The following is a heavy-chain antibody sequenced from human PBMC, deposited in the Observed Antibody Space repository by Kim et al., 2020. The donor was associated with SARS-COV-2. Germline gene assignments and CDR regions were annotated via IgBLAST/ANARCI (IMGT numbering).Heavy chain of an antibody. CDR3: ARDPTPLYGTLDFDY. V-gene: IGHV5-10-1*01. Sequence: PSFQGHVTSSADKSISTAYLQWSSLKASDTAMYYCARDPTPLYGTLDFDYWGQGTLVTVSS. D-gene: IGHD4-17*01. J-gene: IGHJ4*02.